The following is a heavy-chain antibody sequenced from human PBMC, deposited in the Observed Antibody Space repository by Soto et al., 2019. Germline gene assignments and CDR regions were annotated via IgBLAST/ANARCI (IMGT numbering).Heavy chain of an antibody. CDR1: GFTFSSYA. CDR3: ARDQDSGSYHDAFDI. Sequence: PGGSLRLSCAASGFTFSSYAMHWVRQAPGKGLEWVAVISYDGSNKYYADSVKGRFTISRDNSKNTLYLQMNSLRAEDTAVYYCARDQDSGSYHDAFDIWGQGTMVTVS. D-gene: IGHD1-26*01. CDR2: ISYDGSNK. J-gene: IGHJ3*02. V-gene: IGHV3-30-3*01.